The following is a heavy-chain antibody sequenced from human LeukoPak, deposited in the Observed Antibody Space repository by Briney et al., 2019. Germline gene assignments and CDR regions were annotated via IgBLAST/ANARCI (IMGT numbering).Heavy chain of an antibody. D-gene: IGHD3-16*01. CDR1: GFTFSGSG. CDR3: VTDWPVW. J-gene: IGHJ4*02. Sequence: GGSLRLSCAVSGFTFSGSGMHWVRQAPGKGLKWVSYISNTGSPIYYADSVKARFTISRDNAKNSLWLQMSSLRADDTAVYFCVTDWPVWWGLGTLVTVSS. V-gene: IGHV3-48*01. CDR2: ISNTGSPI.